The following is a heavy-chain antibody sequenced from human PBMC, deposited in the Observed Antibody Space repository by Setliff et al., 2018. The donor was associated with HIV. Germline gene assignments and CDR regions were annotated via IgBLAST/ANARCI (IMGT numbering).Heavy chain of an antibody. CDR2: MNPKSGNT. D-gene: IGHD2-2*01. V-gene: IGHV1-8*02. CDR1: GNTLRNNA. J-gene: IGHJ4*02. Sequence: ASVKVSCKASGNTLRNNAIGWVRQAPGQGLEWMGWMNPKSGNTGYARKFQGRVTMTRKTSISTAYMELRSLRSDDTAVYYCARGYCSSTSCYGIYYFDNWGQGTPVTVSS. CDR3: ARGYCSSTSCYGIYYFDN.